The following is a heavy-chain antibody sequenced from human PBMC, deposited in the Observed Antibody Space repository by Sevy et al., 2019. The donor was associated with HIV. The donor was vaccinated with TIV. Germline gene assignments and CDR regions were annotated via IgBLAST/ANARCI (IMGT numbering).Heavy chain of an antibody. CDR2: INQDGSER. CDR3: ARGGVLEWPLGPFDY. J-gene: IGHJ4*02. CDR1: GFTFSRFW. V-gene: IGHV3-7*03. D-gene: IGHD3-3*01. Sequence: GGSLRLSCAASGFTFSRFWMSWVRQAPGKGLEWVANINQDGSERYYVDSVKGRFTSSRDNAKNSLYLQRNSLRGEDTAVFFCARGGVLEWPLGPFDYWGQGTLVTVSS.